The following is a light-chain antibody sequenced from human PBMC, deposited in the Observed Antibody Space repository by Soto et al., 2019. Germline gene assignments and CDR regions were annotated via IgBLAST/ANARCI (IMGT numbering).Light chain of an antibody. CDR1: SSDVGYYDY. J-gene: IGLJ1*01. V-gene: IGLV2-8*01. CDR2: EVT. CDR3: SSYAGSNNFV. Sequence: QSVLTQPPSASGFAGQSVTISCTGTSSDVGYYDYVSWYQQHPDKAPKLVIYEVTKRPSGVPDRVSASKSGNTASLTVSGLRAEDEADYYCSSYAGSNNFVFGSGTKVTVL.